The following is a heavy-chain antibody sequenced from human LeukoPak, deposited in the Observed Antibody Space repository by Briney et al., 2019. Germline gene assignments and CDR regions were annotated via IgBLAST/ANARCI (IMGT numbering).Heavy chain of an antibody. V-gene: IGHV4-59*08. CDR2: IYYSGST. Sequence: PSETLSLTCTVSGGSISSYYWSWIRRPPGKGLEWIGYIYYSGSTNYNPSLKSRVTISVDTSKNQFSLKLSSVTAADTAVYYCARLDWEWGSSTYNWFDPWGQGTLVTVSS. CDR1: GGSISSYY. D-gene: IGHD3-16*01. CDR3: ARLDWEWGSSTYNWFDP. J-gene: IGHJ5*02.